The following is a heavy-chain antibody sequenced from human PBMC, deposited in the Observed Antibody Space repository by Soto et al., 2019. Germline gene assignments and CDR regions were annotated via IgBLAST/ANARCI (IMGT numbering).Heavy chain of an antibody. CDR2: IYYSGTT. V-gene: IGHV4-39*01. CDR3: AGLIWFGESFSLFDP. CDR1: DGSIRSHNYY. J-gene: IGHJ5*02. D-gene: IGHD3-10*01. Sequence: SDSCSVADGSIRSHNYYRGRIRKPPGKGLEWIGNIYYSGTTYYNPSLGSRVTMSVDTSKNQFSLRLNSVTAADTAVYYCAGLIWFGESFSLFDPWGRGILVTVSS.